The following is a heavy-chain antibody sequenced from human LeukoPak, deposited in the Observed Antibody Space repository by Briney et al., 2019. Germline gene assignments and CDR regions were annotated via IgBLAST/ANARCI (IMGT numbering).Heavy chain of an antibody. CDR2: ISGSGGST. Sequence: GGSLRLSCAASGFTFSGYAMNWVRQAPGKGLEWVSAISGSGGSTYYADSVKGRFTISRDNSKNTLYLQMNSLRAEDTAVYYCATTRYYYDSSGYSNFDYWGQGTLVTVSS. CDR3: ATTRYYYDSSGYSNFDY. J-gene: IGHJ4*02. CDR1: GFTFSGYA. V-gene: IGHV3-23*01. D-gene: IGHD3-22*01.